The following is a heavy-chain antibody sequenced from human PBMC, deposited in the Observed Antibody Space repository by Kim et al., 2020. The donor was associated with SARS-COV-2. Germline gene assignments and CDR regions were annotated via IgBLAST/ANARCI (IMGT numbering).Heavy chain of an antibody. D-gene: IGHD3-16*02. CDR2: ISGSGGST. Sequence: GGSLRLSCAASGFTFSSYAMSWVRQAPGKGLEWVSAISGSGGSTYYADSVTGRFTISRDNSKNTLYLQMNSLRAEDTAVYDCASYVWGSYRHDAFDIWGQGTMVTVSS. CDR1: GFTFSSYA. J-gene: IGHJ3*02. CDR3: ASYVWGSYRHDAFDI. V-gene: IGHV3-23*01.